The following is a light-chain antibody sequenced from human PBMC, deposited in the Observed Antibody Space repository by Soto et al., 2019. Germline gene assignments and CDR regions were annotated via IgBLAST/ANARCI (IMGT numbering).Light chain of an antibody. CDR1: ESVRSSY. CDR3: QQRSNWPSIT. Sequence: EIVFTQSPGTLSLSPGEGATLSVSASESVRSSYLAWYQQKPGQAPRLLIHDASNRATGIPARFSGSGSGTDFTLTISSLEPEDFAVYYCQQRSNWPSITFGQGRRLEIK. J-gene: IGKJ5*01. V-gene: IGKV3-11*01. CDR2: DAS.